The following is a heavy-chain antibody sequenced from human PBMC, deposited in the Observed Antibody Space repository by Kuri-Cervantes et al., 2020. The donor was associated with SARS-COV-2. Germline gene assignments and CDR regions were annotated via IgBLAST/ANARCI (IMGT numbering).Heavy chain of an antibody. CDR1: GGSFSGYY. D-gene: IGHD3-22*01. CDR3: ARDRSRAYYYDSSDFGA. J-gene: IGHJ5*02. V-gene: IGHV4-34*01. Sequence: SQTLSLTCAVYGGSFSGYYWSWIRQPPGKGLEWIGEINHSGSTNYNPSLKSRVTISVDTSKNQFSLKLSSVTAADTAVYYCARDRSRAYYYDSSDFGAWGQGTLVTDSS. CDR2: INHSGST.